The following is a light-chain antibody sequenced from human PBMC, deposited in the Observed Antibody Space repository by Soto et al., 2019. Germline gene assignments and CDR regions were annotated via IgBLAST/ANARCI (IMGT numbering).Light chain of an antibody. Sequence: QSALTQPASVSGSPGQSTTISCTGSCSDIGAYNYVSWYQQHPGKAPKLLIHGVTRRPSGVSSRFSASKSAYTASLTISGLQAEDEANYYCSSFTTSYFYVFGPGTKVTVL. CDR2: GVT. V-gene: IGLV2-14*01. J-gene: IGLJ1*01. CDR3: SSFTTSYFYV. CDR1: CSDIGAYNY.